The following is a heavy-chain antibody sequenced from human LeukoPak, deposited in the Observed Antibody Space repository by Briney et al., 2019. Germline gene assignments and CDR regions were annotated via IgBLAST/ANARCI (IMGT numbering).Heavy chain of an antibody. V-gene: IGHV1-2*02. D-gene: IGHD1-7*01. CDR1: GYTFTGYY. CDR2: INPNSGGT. Sequence: ASVKVSCKASGYTFTGYYIHWVRQAPGQGLEWMGWINPNSGGTNYAQKFQGRVTMTRDTSISTAYMELSRLRPDDTAVYYRAKGNRPHNWNYFCLDVWGQGTAVTVSS. CDR3: AKGNRPHNWNYFCLDV. J-gene: IGHJ6*02.